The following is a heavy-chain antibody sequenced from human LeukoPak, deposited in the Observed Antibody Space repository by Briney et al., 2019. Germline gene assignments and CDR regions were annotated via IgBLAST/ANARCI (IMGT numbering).Heavy chain of an antibody. D-gene: IGHD5-18*01. CDR2: IYTSGST. CDR1: GGSISGYY. Sequence: SETLSLTCTVSGGSISGYYWSWIRQPAGKGLEWIGRIYTSGSTNYNPSLKSRVTMSVDRSKNQFSLKLSSVTAADTAVYYCARDPKDTAMVFDYWGQGTLVTVSS. CDR3: ARDPKDTAMVFDY. J-gene: IGHJ4*02. V-gene: IGHV4-4*07.